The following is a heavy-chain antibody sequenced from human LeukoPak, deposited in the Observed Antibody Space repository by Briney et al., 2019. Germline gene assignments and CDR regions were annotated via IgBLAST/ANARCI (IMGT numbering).Heavy chain of an antibody. Sequence: GGSLTLSCAASGFTFSNHAMHWVRQAPGKGLEWVTVIAYDGNNKYYADSVKGRFTISRDNSKNTLYLQMNSLRTEDTAVFYCARAPDSSGYYAPLDHWGQGTLVTVSS. D-gene: IGHD3-22*01. CDR2: IAYDGNNK. J-gene: IGHJ4*02. CDR1: GFTFSNHA. CDR3: ARAPDSSGYYAPLDH. V-gene: IGHV3-30*01.